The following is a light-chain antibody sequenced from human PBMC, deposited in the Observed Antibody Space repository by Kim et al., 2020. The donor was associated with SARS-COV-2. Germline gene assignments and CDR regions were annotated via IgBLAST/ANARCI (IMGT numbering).Light chain of an antibody. Sequence: SSELTQDPAVSVALGQTVRITCQGDSLRSYYATWYQQRPRQAPVLVIYGRNNRPSGIPDRFSGSSSGNTASLTITGAQAEDEADFYCQSRDSGGNVLFVGGTQLTVL. V-gene: IGLV3-19*01. J-gene: IGLJ2*01. CDR3: QSRDSGGNVL. CDR1: SLRSYY. CDR2: GRN.